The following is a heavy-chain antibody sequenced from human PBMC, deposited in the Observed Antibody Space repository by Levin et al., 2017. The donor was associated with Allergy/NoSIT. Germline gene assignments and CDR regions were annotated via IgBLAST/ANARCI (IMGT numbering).Heavy chain of an antibody. CDR3: AGGRVPNDC. Sequence: GESLKISCAASGFIVSDSYMSWIRQAPGKGLEWVSYISRGNSYTNYLDSVKGRFTISRDNAKNPLYLQMNSLRAEDTAIYYCAGGRVPNDCWGQGTLVTVSS. CDR2: ISRGNSYT. J-gene: IGHJ4*02. V-gene: IGHV3-11*05. D-gene: IGHD3-10*01. CDR1: GFIVSDSY.